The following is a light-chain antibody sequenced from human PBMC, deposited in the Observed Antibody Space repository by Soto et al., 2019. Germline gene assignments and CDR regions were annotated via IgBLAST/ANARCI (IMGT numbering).Light chain of an antibody. CDR1: QSVSSTY. J-gene: IGKJ4*01. Sequence: EIVLTQSPGTLSLSPGERATLSCRASQSVSSTYLAWYQQKPGQAPSLLTYGASRRATGIQERCSGSGSGTDFNLTISRLEPEDLAVSYYQQYERSPTTFGGGTKVEIK. V-gene: IGKV3-20*01. CDR2: GAS. CDR3: QQYERSPTT.